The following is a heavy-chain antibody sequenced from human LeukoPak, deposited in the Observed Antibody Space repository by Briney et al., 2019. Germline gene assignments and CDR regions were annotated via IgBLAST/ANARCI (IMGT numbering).Heavy chain of an antibody. Sequence: PSETLSLTCAVSGYAISSGYYWGWIRQSPGKGLEWIGSFYHRGNTYYNPSLKSRVTISEDASVNQFSLKLSSVTAADTAVYYCARRWDTATLDVWGKGTTVTVSS. J-gene: IGHJ6*04. D-gene: IGHD5-18*01. V-gene: IGHV4-38-2*01. CDR1: GYAISSGYY. CDR2: FYHRGNT. CDR3: ARRWDTATLDV.